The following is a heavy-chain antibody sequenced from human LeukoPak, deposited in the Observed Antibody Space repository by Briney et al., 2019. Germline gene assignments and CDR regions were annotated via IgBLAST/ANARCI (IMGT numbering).Heavy chain of an antibody. CDR1: GGSVNSYY. V-gene: IGHV4-4*07. Sequence: SETLSLTCTVSGGSVNSYYWSWIRQPAGKGLEWIGRMFTGGSTNYNPSLKSRVTMSVDTSKNQFSLKLSSVTAADTVIYYCARDRSMDGSQYRWYFDLWGRGTLVTVSS. D-gene: IGHD1-26*01. J-gene: IGHJ2*01. CDR2: MFTGGST. CDR3: ARDRSMDGSQYRWYFDL.